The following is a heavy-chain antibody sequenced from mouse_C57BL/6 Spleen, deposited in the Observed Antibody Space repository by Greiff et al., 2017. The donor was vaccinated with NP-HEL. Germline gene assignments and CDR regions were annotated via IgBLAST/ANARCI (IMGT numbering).Heavy chain of an antibody. CDR2: IRNKANNHAT. CDR3: TRSPDSNYAGFAY. V-gene: IGHV6-6*01. CDR1: GFTFSDAW. D-gene: IGHD2-5*01. J-gene: IGHJ3*01. Sequence: EVMLVESGGGLVQPGGSMKLSCAASGFTFSDAWMDWVRQSPEKGLEWVAEIRNKANNHATYYAESVKGRFTISRDDSKSSVYLQMNSLRAEDTGIYYCTRSPDSNYAGFAYGGQGTLVTVSA.